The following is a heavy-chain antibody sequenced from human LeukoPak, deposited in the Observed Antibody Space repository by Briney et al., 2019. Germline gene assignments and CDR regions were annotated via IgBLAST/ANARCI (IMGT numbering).Heavy chain of an antibody. V-gene: IGHV4-31*03. D-gene: IGHD2-2*01. CDR1: GGSISSGGYY. CDR3: AREGVVPAAMSGWYFDL. Sequence: SETLSLTCTVSGGSISSGGYYWSWIRQHPGKGLEWIGYIYYSGSTYYNPSLKSRVTISVDTSKNQFSLKLSSVTAADTAVYHCAREGVVPAAMSGWYFDLWGRGTLVTVSS. CDR2: IYYSGST. J-gene: IGHJ2*01.